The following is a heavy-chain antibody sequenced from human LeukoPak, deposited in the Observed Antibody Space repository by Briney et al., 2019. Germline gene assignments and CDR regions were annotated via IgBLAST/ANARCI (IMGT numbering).Heavy chain of an antibody. J-gene: IGHJ4*02. CDR2: IYPGDSNT. CDR3: AREYYYGSGTSEYFDS. D-gene: IGHD3-10*01. V-gene: IGHV5-51*01. CDR1: GYSFTNYW. Sequence: GESLKTSCKGSGYSFTNYWVAWVRPMPGKGLEWMGIIYPGDSNTRYSPSFQGQVTISADKSISTAYLQWSSLKASDTAMYYCAREYYYGSGTSEYFDSWGQGSLVTVSS.